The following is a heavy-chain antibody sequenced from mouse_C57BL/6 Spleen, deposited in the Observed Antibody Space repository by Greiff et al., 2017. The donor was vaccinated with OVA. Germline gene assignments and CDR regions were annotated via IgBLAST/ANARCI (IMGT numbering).Heavy chain of an antibody. CDR2: INYDGSST. J-gene: IGHJ4*01. CDR3: ARAYSYYAMDY. V-gene: IGHV5-16*01. CDR1: GFTFSDYY. Sequence: EVKLMESEGGLVQPGSSMKLSCTASGFTFSDYYMAWVRQVPEKGLEWVANINYDGSSTYYLDSLKSRFIISRDNAKNILYLQMSSLKSEDTATYYCARAYSYYAMDYWGQGTSVTVSS. D-gene: IGHD2-12*01.